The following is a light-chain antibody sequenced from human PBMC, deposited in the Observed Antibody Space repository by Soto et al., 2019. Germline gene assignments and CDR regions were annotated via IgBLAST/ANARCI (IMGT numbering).Light chain of an antibody. V-gene: IGLV2-11*01. CDR2: DVS. Sequence: QSVLTQPRSVSGSPGQSVTISCTGTSSDVGDYNYVSWYQQHPGKAPKLMTYDVSKRPSGVPDRFSGSKSGNTASLTISGLQAEDEADYYCCSYAGRYVFGTGTKVTV. CDR1: SSDVGDYNY. J-gene: IGLJ1*01. CDR3: CSYAGRYV.